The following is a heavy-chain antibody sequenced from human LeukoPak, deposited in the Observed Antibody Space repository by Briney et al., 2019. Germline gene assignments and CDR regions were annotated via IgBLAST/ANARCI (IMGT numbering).Heavy chain of an antibody. J-gene: IGHJ4*02. Sequence: PSQTLSLTCTVSGGSISSGSYYWSWIRQPAGKGLEWIGRIYTSGSTNYNPSLKSRVTISVDTSKNQFSLKLSSVTAADTAVYYCARHGEGNDYWGQGTLVTVSS. D-gene: IGHD3-10*01. CDR1: GGSISSGSYY. CDR3: ARHGEGNDY. V-gene: IGHV4-61*02. CDR2: IYTSGST.